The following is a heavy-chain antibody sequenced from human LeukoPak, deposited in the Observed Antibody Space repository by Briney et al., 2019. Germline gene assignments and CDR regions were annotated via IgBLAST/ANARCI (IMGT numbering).Heavy chain of an antibody. CDR1: GYTFTSYY. Sequence: ASVKVSCKASGYTFTSYYMHWVRQAPGQGLEWMGIINPSGGSTSYAQKFQGRVTMTRDTSTSTVYMELSSLRSEDTAVYYCASSGAATDYFDYWGQGTLVTVSS. CDR2: INPSGGST. CDR3: ASSGAATDYFDY. V-gene: IGHV1-46*01. D-gene: IGHD2-15*01. J-gene: IGHJ4*02.